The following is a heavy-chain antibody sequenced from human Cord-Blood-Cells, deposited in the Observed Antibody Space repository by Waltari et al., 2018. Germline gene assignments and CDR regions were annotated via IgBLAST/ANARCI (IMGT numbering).Heavy chain of an antibody. V-gene: IGHV1-69*01. J-gene: IGHJ3*02. CDR1: GGSFSSYA. D-gene: IGHD6-13*01. Sequence: QVQLVQSGAEVKKPGSSVKVSCKVSGGSFSSYATSWVRQAPGQGLEWMGGIIPIFGTANYAQKFQCRVTITADESTSTAYMELSSLRSEDTAVYYCATGLGSRGIAAAGDAFDIWGQGTMVTVSS. CDR3: ATGLGSRGIAAAGDAFDI. CDR2: IIPIFGTA.